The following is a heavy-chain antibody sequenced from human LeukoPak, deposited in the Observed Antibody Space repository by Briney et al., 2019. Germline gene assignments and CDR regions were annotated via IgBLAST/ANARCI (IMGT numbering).Heavy chain of an antibody. CDR2: ISGSASST. J-gene: IGHJ4*02. CDR1: GYSISNGYY. Sequence: ETLSLTCTVSGYSISNGYYWGWIRQPPGKGLEWVSAISGSASSTYHADSVKGRFTISRDNSKNTLYLQMNSLRAEDTAVYYCARILDSAWGELGYWGQGTLVTVSS. V-gene: IGHV3-23*01. CDR3: ARILDSAWGELGY. D-gene: IGHD6-19*01.